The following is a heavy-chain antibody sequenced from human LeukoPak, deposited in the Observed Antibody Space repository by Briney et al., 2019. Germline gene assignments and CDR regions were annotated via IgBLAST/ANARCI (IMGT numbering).Heavy chain of an antibody. Sequence: EASVKVSCKASGYTFTSYDINWVRQATGQGLEWMGWMNPNSGNTDNAQKFQGRVTMTRNTSISTAYMELSSLRSEDMAVYYCAVLPNGGYSYGFGYWGQGTLVTVSS. D-gene: IGHD5-18*01. V-gene: IGHV1-8*01. J-gene: IGHJ4*02. CDR2: MNPNSGNT. CDR3: AVLPNGGYSYGFGY. CDR1: GYTFTSYD.